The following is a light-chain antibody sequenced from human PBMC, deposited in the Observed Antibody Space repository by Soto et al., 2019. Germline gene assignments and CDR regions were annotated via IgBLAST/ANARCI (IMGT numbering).Light chain of an antibody. CDR1: QSVSSN. Sequence: IVMTQSPATLSVSPGERATLSCRASQSVSSNLDCYQQKPGQAPRLLLFGASIRATGVPARFSAGGSGTEFTLTISSLQSEDFAIYYCQQYNDWPTYTFGQGTNLEIK. V-gene: IGKV3-15*01. CDR3: QQYNDWPTYT. J-gene: IGKJ2*01. CDR2: GAS.